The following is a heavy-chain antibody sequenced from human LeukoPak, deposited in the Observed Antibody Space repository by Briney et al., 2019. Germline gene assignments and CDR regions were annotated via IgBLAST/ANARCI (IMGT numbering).Heavy chain of an antibody. V-gene: IGHV1-8*03. D-gene: IGHD3-22*01. Sequence: GASVKVSCKASGYTFTSYDINWVRQATGQGLEWMGWMNPNSGNTGYAQKFQGRVTITRNTSISTAYMELSSLRSEDTAVYYCARPGDSSGEWFDPWGQGTLVTVSS. CDR1: GYTFTSYD. CDR2: MNPNSGNT. J-gene: IGHJ5*02. CDR3: ARPGDSSGEWFDP.